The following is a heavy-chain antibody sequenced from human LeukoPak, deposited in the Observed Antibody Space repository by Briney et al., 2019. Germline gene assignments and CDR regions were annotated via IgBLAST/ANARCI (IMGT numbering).Heavy chain of an antibody. CDR3: ARGRRIVGARTQGGGDY. V-gene: IGHV4-34*01. J-gene: IGHJ4*02. CDR1: GGSFSGYY. Sequence: SETLSLTCAVYGGSFSGYYWSWIRQPPGKGLEWIGEINHSGSTNYNPSLKSRVTISVDTSKNQFSLKLSSVTAADTAVYYCARGRRIVGARTQGGGDYWGQGTLVTVSS. D-gene: IGHD1-26*01. CDR2: INHSGST.